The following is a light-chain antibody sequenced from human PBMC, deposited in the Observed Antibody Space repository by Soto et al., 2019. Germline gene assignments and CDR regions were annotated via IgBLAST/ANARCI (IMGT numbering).Light chain of an antibody. Sequence: DIQLTQSPSFLSASVGDRVTITCRASQGINSYLAWYQQKPGTAPKLLIYAASTLQSGVPSRFSGSGSGTEFTLTISSLQPEDFATYYCQPFSRYPLTFGGGTKVEIK. J-gene: IGKJ4*01. V-gene: IGKV1-9*01. CDR2: AAS. CDR3: QPFSRYPLT. CDR1: QGINSY.